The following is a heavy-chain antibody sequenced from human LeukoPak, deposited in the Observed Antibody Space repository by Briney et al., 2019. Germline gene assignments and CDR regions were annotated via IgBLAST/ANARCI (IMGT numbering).Heavy chain of an antibody. J-gene: IGHJ4*02. D-gene: IGHD6-6*01. CDR3: AREGTSSSPIY. CDR2: INQDGSAK. Sequence: GGSLRLSCAASGFPLRTYGMSWVRQAPGKGLEWVANINQDGSAKYYVDSVKGRFTISRDNAENSVYLQMNSLRAEDTAVYYCAREGTSSSPIYWGQGTLVTVSS. V-gene: IGHV3-7*01. CDR1: GFPLRTYG.